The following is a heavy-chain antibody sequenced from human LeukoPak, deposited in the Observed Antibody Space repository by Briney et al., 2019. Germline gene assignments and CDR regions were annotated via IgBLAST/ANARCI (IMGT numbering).Heavy chain of an antibody. Sequence: SETLSLTCTVSGGSISSSSYYWGWIRQPPGKGLEWIGYIYYSGSTYYNPSLKSRVTISVDTSKNQFSLKLSSVTAADTAVYYCAREAINWNYRDYWGQGTLVTVSS. D-gene: IGHD1-1*01. CDR1: GGSISSSSYY. J-gene: IGHJ4*02. CDR3: AREAINWNYRDY. CDR2: IYYSGST. V-gene: IGHV4-30-4*08.